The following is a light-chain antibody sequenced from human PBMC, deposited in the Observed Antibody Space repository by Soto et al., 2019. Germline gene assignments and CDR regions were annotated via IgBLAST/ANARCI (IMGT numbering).Light chain of an antibody. CDR1: TGAVTSDYY. CDR2: NTH. V-gene: IGLV7-43*01. J-gene: IGLJ1*01. Sequence: QAVVTQEPSLTVSPGGTVTLTCASSTGAVTSDYYPNWFQQKHGQAPTSLIYNTHNRPSWTPARFSGSLLGNRAALTLSGALPEDEAEYYCLLFPGGAYVFGPGTKLTVL. CDR3: LLFPGGAYV.